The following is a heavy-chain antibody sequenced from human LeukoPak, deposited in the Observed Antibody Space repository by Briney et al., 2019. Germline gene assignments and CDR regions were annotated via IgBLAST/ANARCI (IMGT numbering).Heavy chain of an antibody. CDR1: GGTFSSYA. CDR3: ASAVCSGGSCYSGAFDI. Sequence: GASVKVSCKASGGTFSSYAISWVRQAPGQRLEWMGGIIPIFGTANYAQKFQGRVTITADESTSTAYMELSSLRSEDTAVYYCASAVCSGGSCYSGAFDIWGQGTMVTVSS. V-gene: IGHV1-69*13. D-gene: IGHD2-15*01. CDR2: IIPIFGTA. J-gene: IGHJ3*02.